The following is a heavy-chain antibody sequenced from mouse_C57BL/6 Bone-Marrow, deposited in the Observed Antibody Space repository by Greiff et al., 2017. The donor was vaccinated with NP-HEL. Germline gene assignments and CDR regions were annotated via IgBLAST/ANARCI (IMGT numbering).Heavy chain of an antibody. CDR1: GYTFTEYT. D-gene: IGHD2-3*01. V-gene: IGHV1-62-2*01. CDR3: ARHEGWLLRGYYFDY. CDR2: FYPGSGSI. Sequence: VKLVESGAELVKPGASVKLSCKASGYTFTEYTIHWVKQRSGQGLEWIGWFYPGSGSIKYNEKFKDKATLTADKSSSTVYMELSRLTSEDSSFYFCARHEGWLLRGYYFDYWGQGTTLTVSS. J-gene: IGHJ2*01.